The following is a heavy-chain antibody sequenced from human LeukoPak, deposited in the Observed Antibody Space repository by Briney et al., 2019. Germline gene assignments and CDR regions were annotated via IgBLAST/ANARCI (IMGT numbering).Heavy chain of an antibody. CDR1: GFTFSSYE. V-gene: IGHV3-48*03. D-gene: IGHD3-22*01. CDR2: ISSSGSTI. CDR3: ARDRRYYYDSSGYSGFDY. J-gene: IGHJ4*02. Sequence: GGSLRLSCAASGFTFSSYEMNWVRQAPGKGLEGVSYISSSGSTIYYADSVKGRFTISRDNAKNSLYLQMNSLRAEDTAVYYCARDRRYYYDSSGYSGFDYWGQGTLVTVSS.